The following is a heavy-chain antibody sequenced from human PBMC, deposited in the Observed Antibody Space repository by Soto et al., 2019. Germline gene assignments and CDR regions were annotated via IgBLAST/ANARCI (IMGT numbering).Heavy chain of an antibody. CDR2: IFHSGST. J-gene: IGHJ6*02. CDR3: ARRVFRDRSGGMDI. CDR1: GGSISTDHW. D-gene: IGHD3-10*01. Sequence: QVQLQESGPGLVKPSGTLSLSCTVSGGSISTDHWWTWVRQSPGEGLEWIGEIFHSGSTAYTPSLKSRVTISVDRSNNLVSLNLTSVTAADTAIYYCARRVFRDRSGGMDIWGRGTTVTVSS. V-gene: IGHV4-4*02.